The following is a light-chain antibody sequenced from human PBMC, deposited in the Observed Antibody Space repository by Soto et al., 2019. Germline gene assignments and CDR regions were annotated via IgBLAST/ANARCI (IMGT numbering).Light chain of an antibody. CDR2: GAS. J-gene: IGKJ4*01. V-gene: IGKV3-15*01. Sequence: EIVMTQSPATLSVSPGERATLSCRASQSVSSNLAWYQQKPGQAPRLLIYGASTRATGIPARFSGSGSGTEFTLTISSLQSEYFAVYYCQQYNNWPGLTFGGGTKVDIK. CDR1: QSVSSN. CDR3: QQYNNWPGLT.